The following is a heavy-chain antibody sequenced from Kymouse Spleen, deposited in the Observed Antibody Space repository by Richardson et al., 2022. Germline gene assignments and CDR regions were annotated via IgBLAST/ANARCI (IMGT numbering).Heavy chain of an antibody. CDR2: IYSCGST. V-gene: IGHV3-66*03. CDR1: GFTVSSNY. J-gene: IGHJ6*02. Sequence: EVQLVESGGGLIQPGGSLRLSCAASGFTVSSNYMSWVRQAPGKGLEWVSVIYSCGSTYYADSVKGRFTISRDNSKNTLYLQMNSLRAEDTAVYYCARVLAAAAPYYYYYGMDVWGQGTTVTVSS. D-gene: IGHD6-13*01. CDR3: ARVLAAAAPYYYYYGMDV.